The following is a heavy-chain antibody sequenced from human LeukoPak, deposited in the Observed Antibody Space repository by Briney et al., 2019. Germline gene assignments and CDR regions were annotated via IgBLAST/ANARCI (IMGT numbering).Heavy chain of an antibody. D-gene: IGHD1-26*01. Sequence: ASVNVSCKASGYTFTSYGISWVRQAPGQGLEWMGLINPSGSSTSYAQKFQGRLSLTRDMSTSTDYMELSSLRSEDTAVYYCARDNSVGDTAWWFDPWGQGTLVTVSS. V-gene: IGHV1-46*01. CDR2: INPSGSST. CDR3: ARDNSVGDTAWWFDP. CDR1: GYTFTSYG. J-gene: IGHJ5*02.